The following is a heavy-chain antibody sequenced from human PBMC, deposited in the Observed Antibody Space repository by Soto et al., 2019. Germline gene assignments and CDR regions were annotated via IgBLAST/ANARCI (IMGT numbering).Heavy chain of an antibody. CDR1: GFTFSTYA. CDR2: ISGSGGTT. J-gene: IGHJ6*04. CDR3: ARDFRSGGSCNPGYYYYGMDV. Sequence: PGGSLRLSCAASGFTFSTYAMSWVRQAPGKGLEWVSGISGSGGTTFYADSVQGRFTVSRDNSKDTLYLQMNSLRAEDTAVYYCARDFRSGGSCNPGYYYYGMDVWGKGXTVTVSS. V-gene: IGHV3-23*01. D-gene: IGHD2-15*01.